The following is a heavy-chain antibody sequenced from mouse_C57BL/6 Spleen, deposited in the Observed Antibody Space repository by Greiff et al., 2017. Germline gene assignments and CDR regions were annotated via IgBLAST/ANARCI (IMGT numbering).Heavy chain of an antibody. D-gene: IGHD2-5*01. V-gene: IGHV5-17*01. Sequence: EVKLVESGGGLVKPGGSLKLSCAASGFTFSDYGMHWVRQAPEKGLERVAYISSGSSTIYYADTVKGRFTISRDNAKNTLFLQMTSLRSEDTAMYYCARKAYYSNSYAMDYWGQGTSVTVSS. J-gene: IGHJ4*01. CDR1: GFTFSDYG. CDR2: ISSGSSTI. CDR3: ARKAYYSNSYAMDY.